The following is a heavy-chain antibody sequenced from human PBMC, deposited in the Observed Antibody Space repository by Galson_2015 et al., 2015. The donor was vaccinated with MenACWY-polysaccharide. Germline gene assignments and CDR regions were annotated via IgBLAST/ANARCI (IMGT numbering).Heavy chain of an antibody. D-gene: IGHD3-3*01. CDR1: GFPFSGSW. J-gene: IGHJ3*01. V-gene: IGHV3-7*01. Sequence: SLRLSCAASGFPFSGSWMTWVRQAPGKGLVWVATIKQSGTEKYYVDSVEGRFTVSRDNAENSLYLQMNSLSAEDTAVYYCARARSWSGYFAFDFWVQWTMVTVSS. CDR3: ARARSWSGYFAFDF. CDR2: IKQSGTEK.